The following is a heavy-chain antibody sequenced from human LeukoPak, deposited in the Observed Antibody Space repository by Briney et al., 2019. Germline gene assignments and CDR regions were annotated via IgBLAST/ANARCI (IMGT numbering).Heavy chain of an antibody. CDR1: GFTVSDNY. D-gene: IGHD3-16*01. CDR3: ATHPGGGMYYFDY. V-gene: IGHV3-66*02. Sequence: GESLRLSCAASGFTVSDNYMSWVRQAPGKGLEWVSVIYSGGNTYYADSVKGRFTISRDNSKNTLYLQMNSLRVEDTAVYYCATHPGGGMYYFDYWGQGTLVTVSS. CDR2: IYSGGNT. J-gene: IGHJ4*02.